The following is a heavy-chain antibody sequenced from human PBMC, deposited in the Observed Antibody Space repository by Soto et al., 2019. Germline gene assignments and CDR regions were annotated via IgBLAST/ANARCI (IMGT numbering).Heavy chain of an antibody. Sequence: SETLSLTCTVSGGSISSYYWSWIRQPPGKGLEWIGYIYYSGSTNYNPSLKSRDTISVDTSKNQFSLKLSSVTAADTAVYYCARTIVVVVAATHWFDPWGQGTLVTVS. D-gene: IGHD2-15*01. CDR3: ARTIVVVVAATHWFDP. CDR1: GGSISSYY. V-gene: IGHV4-59*01. J-gene: IGHJ5*02. CDR2: IYYSGST.